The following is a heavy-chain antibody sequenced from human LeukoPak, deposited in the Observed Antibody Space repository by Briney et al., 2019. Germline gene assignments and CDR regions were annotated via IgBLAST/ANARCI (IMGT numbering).Heavy chain of an antibody. V-gene: IGHV5-51*01. J-gene: IGHJ4*02. CDR3: ARIDGTTVSVYYFDY. CDR2: IYPGDPDT. CDR1: GYSFTNYW. Sequence: PGESLKISCKGSGYSFTNYWIGWVRQMPGKGLEWMGIIYPGDPDTRYSPSFQGQVTISADKSISTAYLQWSSLKASDTAMYYCARIDGTTVSVYYFDYWGQGTLVTVSS. D-gene: IGHD4-11*01.